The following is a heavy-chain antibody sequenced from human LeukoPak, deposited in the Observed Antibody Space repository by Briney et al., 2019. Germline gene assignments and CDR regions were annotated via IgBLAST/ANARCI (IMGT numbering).Heavy chain of an antibody. CDR1: GGSISNYY. V-gene: IGHV4-59*08. CDR2: IYDSGST. CDR3: ARREGPDKRVFDN. Sequence: PSETLSLACTVSGGSISNYYWNWIRQPPGKGLEWMGYIYDSGSTSYNPSLKSRVTMSINTSKNQFSLTLSSVTAADTAVYYCARREGPDKRVFDNWGQGTPVTVSS. J-gene: IGHJ4*02. D-gene: IGHD1-14*01.